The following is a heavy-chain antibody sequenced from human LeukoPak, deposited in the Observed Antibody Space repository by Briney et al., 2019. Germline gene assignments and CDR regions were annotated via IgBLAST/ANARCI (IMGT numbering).Heavy chain of an antibody. J-gene: IGHJ4*02. CDR2: INWNGGST. V-gene: IGHV3-20*04. CDR1: GFTFSSYA. CDR3: ARSLIAAAGTLAPEIDY. D-gene: IGHD6-13*01. Sequence: GGSLRLSCAASGFTFSSYAMHWVRQAPGKGLEWVSGINWNGGSTGYADSVKGRFTISRDNAKNSLYLQMNSLRAEDTALYYCARSLIAAAGTLAPEIDYWGQGTLVTVSS.